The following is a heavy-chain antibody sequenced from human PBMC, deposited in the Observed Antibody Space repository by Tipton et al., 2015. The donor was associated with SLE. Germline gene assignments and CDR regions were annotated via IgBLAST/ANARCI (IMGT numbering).Heavy chain of an antibody. CDR1: GASISSGTYF. J-gene: IGHJ6*03. CDR3: ARGIAGYYYYCYMDV. V-gene: IGHV4-61*02. Sequence: TLSLTCTVSGASISSGTYFWSWIRQSAGKGLEWIGRIYHSGSTYYNPSLKSRVTISLDTSKNQFSLKLNSVTAADTAVYYCARGIAGYYYYCYMDVWGKGTTVTVSS. D-gene: IGHD1-20*01. CDR2: IYHSGST.